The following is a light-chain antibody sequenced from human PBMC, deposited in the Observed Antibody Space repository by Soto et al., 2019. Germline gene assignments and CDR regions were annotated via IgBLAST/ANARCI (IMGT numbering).Light chain of an antibody. V-gene: IGKV3-11*01. J-gene: IGKJ1*01. CDR2: DAS. CDR3: QQRSNWWT. Sequence: EIVLTQSPATLSVSPGERDTLSCRASQSVSSYLAWYQQKPGQAPRLLIYDASNRATGIPARFSGSGSGTDFTLTISSLEPEDFAVYYCQQRSNWWTFGQGTKVDIK. CDR1: QSVSSY.